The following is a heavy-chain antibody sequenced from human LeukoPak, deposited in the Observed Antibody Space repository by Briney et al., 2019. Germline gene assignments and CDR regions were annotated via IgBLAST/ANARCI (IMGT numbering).Heavy chain of an antibody. CDR3: AGAEYGDSSQRIS. D-gene: IGHD4-17*01. V-gene: IGHV4-61*08. CDR2: IYYSGST. CDR1: GGSISSGDYY. J-gene: IGHJ5*02. Sequence: SETLSFTCTVSGGSISSGDYYWRWIRQPPGKGLELIGYIYYSGSTNYNPSLKSRVTISVDTSKHQFSLKLSSVTAADTAVYYCAGAEYGDSSQRISWGQGTLVTVSS.